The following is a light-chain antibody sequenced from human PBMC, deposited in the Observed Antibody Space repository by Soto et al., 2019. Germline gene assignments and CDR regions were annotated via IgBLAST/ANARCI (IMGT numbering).Light chain of an antibody. CDR1: QGIRDD. CDR2: GTS. CDR3: LQDYDYPRT. J-gene: IGKJ1*01. V-gene: IGKV1-6*01. Sequence: AIQMTQSPSSLSASVGDRVTITCRASQGIRDDVGWYQQRPGEAPRLLIYGTSNLQSGVPSRFSGSGSGTDFTLTISSLQPEDFATYYCLQDYDYPRTFGHGTKVEIK.